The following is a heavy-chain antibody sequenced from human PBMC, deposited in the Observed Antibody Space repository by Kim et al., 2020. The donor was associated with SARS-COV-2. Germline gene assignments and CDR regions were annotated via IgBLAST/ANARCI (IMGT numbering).Heavy chain of an antibody. V-gene: IGHV3-48*04. D-gene: IGHD3-16*01. CDR1: GFTFSSYS. Sequence: GGSLRLSCAASGFTFSSYSMNWVRQAPGKGLEWVSYISSSSTIYYADAVKGRFTISRDNAKNSLYLQLNSLRAEDTAAYYCARDGGGYLAYWGQGSLVT. CDR2: ISSSSTI. CDR3: ARDGGGYLAY. J-gene: IGHJ4*02.